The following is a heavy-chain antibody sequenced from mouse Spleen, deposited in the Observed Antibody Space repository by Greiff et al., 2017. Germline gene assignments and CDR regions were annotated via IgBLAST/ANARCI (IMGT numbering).Heavy chain of an antibody. CDR3: PLQLGPHYYAMDY. J-gene: IGHJ4*01. D-gene: IGHD3-1*01. V-gene: IGHV14-3*01. CDR2: IDPANGNT. CDR1: GFNIKNTY. Sequence: VQLQQSVAELVRPGASVKLSCTASGFNIKNTYMHWVKQRPEQGLEWIGRIDPANGNTKYAPKFQGKATITADTSSNTAYLQLSSLTSEDTAIYYCPLQLGPHYYAMDYWGQGTSVTVSS.